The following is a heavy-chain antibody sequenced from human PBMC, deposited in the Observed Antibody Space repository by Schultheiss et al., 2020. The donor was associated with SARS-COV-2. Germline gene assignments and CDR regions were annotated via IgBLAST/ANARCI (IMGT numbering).Heavy chain of an antibody. CDR2: IDWDDDK. D-gene: IGHD2-8*02. CDR3: ARISNGWCIDY. V-gene: IGHV2-5*08. J-gene: IGHJ4*02. CDR1: GFSLSASGMR. Sequence: SGPTLVKPTQTLTLTCTFSGFSLSASGMRVSWIRQPPGKALEWLARIDWDDDKRYSPSLKSRLTITKDTSKSQVVLTMTNMDPVDTATYYCARISNGWCIDYWGQGTLVTVSS.